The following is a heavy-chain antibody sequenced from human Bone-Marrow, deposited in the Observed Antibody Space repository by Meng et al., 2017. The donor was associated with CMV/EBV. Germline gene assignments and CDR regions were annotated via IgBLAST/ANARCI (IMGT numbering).Heavy chain of an antibody. V-gene: IGHV3-21*01. Sequence: GGSLRLSCAASGFTFSSYSMNWVRQAPGKGLEWVSSISSSSSYIYYADSVKGRFTISRDNAKNSLYLQMNSLRAEDTAVYYCARGSYYYDSSGYWPGADWGQGPLVTVSS. CDR2: ISSSSSYI. D-gene: IGHD3-22*01. CDR1: GFTFSSYS. J-gene: IGHJ4*01. CDR3: ARGSYYYDSSGYWPGAD.